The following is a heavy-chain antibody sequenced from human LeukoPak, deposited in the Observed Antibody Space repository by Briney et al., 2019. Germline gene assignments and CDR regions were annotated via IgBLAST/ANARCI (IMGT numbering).Heavy chain of an antibody. CDR1: GYTFTSYD. CDR3: ARGRKYSYGKAPFDY. J-gene: IGHJ4*02. CDR2: MNPNSGNT. Sequence: ASVKVSCKASGYTFTSYDINWVRQATGQGLEWMGWMNPNSGNTGYAQKFQGGVTMTRNTSISTAYMELSSLRSEDTAVYYCARGRKYSYGKAPFDYWGQGTLVTVSS. V-gene: IGHV1-8*01. D-gene: IGHD5-18*01.